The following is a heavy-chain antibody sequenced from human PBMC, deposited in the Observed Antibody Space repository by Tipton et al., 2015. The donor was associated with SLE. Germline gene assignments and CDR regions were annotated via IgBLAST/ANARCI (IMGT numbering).Heavy chain of an antibody. CDR2: IYNSGAT. CDR1: GFSVSNYY. J-gene: IGHJ4*02. CDR3: ARESLGFDY. V-gene: IGHV3-66*01. Sequence: GSLRLSCEASGFSVSNYYMNWVRRTPGKGLEWVSVIYNSGATYYADSVKGRFSFSRDNSKNTVYLQMNSLRDDDTGVYYCARESLGFDYWGQGTLVTVSS. D-gene: IGHD3-16*01.